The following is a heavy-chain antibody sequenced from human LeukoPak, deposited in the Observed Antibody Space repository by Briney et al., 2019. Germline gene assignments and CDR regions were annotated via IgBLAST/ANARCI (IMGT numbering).Heavy chain of an antibody. Sequence: PGGSLRLSRAASGFTVGTKYMNWVRQAPGKGLEWVSILYSGGDTYYADSVKGRFTISRDNSRNTLSLQMNSLRVEDTAVYYCARVGDHYHWYFDLWGRGTLVTVSS. V-gene: IGHV3-53*01. D-gene: IGHD3-10*01. CDR2: LYSGGDT. CDR3: ARVGDHYHWYFDL. CDR1: GFTVGTKY. J-gene: IGHJ2*01.